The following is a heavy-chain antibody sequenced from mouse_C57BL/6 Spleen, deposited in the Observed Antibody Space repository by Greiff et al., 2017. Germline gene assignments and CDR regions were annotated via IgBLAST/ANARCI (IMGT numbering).Heavy chain of an antibody. D-gene: IGHD1-1*01. CDR2: INPNNGGT. CDR1: GYTFTDYN. CDR3: ARVYDRYFDV. Sequence: VQLQQSGPELVKPGASVKIPCKASGYTFTDYNMDWVKQSHGKSLEWIGDINPNNGGTIYNQKFKGKATLTVDKSSSTAYMELRSLTSEDTAVYYCARVYDRYFDVWGTGTTVTVSS. V-gene: IGHV1-18*01. J-gene: IGHJ1*03.